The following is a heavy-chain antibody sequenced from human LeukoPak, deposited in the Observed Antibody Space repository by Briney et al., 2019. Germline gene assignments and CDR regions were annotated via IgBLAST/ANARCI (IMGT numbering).Heavy chain of an antibody. CDR3: AKAIRSYDDAFDI. D-gene: IGHD1-26*01. J-gene: IGHJ3*02. CDR1: GFTFDDYA. CDR2: ISWNSGSI. V-gene: IGHV3-9*01. Sequence: GRSLRLSCAASGFTFDDYAMHWVRQAPGKGLEWVSGISWNSGSIGYADSVKGRFTISRDNAKNSLYLQMNSLRAEDTALYYCAKAIRSYDDAFDIWGQGTMVTVSS.